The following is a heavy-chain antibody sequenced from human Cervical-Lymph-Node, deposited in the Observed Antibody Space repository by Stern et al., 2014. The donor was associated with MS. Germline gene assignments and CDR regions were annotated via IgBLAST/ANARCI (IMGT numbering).Heavy chain of an antibody. CDR3: ARGSGDNWFGP. Sequence: QVQLVQSGAEVKKPGPSVKVSCKSSGGISWVRQVPGQGLGRRGGVIPFVGTSNYAQKFQGRVTITANTSTNTTFLHLSRLTSADTAIYYCARGSGDNWFGPWGQGTLVTVSS. CDR2: VIPFVGTS. J-gene: IGHJ5*02. CDR1: GG. D-gene: IGHD3-10*01. V-gene: IGHV1-69*06.